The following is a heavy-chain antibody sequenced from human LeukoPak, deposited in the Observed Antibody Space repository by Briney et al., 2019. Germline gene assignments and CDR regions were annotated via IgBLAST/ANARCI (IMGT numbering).Heavy chain of an antibody. CDR2: ISAYNGDT. V-gene: IGHV1-18*01. CDR3: ARGGYYGSGSFPDY. J-gene: IGHJ4*02. CDR1: GYSFASFG. D-gene: IGHD3-10*01. Sequence: ASVKVSCKASGYSFASFGVNWVRQAPGQGLEWMGWISAYNGDTNYAQNLQGRVTMTTDTSTSTAYMDLRSLRSDDTAVYYCARGGYYGSGSFPDYWSQGTLVTVSS.